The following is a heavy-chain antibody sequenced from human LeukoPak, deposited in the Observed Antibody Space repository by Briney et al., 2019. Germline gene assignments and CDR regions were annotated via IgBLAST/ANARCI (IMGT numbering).Heavy chain of an antibody. CDR2: IYYDGSNK. V-gene: IGHV3-33*06. D-gene: IGHD1-7*01. CDR1: GFIFSSYG. J-gene: IGHJ6*03. CDR3: AKDKEVELPPYYYYMDV. Sequence: GGSLRLSCVASGFIFSSYGMYWVRRAPGKGLEWVAAIYYDGSNKYYADSVKGRFTISRDNSRNTLYVQMNSLRAEDTAVYYCAKDKEVELPPYYYYMDVWGKGTTVTVSS.